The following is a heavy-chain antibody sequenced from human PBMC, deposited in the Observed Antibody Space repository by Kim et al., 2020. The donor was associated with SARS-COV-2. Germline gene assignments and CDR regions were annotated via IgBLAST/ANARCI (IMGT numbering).Heavy chain of an antibody. D-gene: IGHD3-9*01. Sequence: RRVTISVDTSKNQFSLKLSSVTAADTAVYYCAREKHYDILTGYHGGFDPWGQGTLVTVSS. J-gene: IGHJ5*02. CDR3: AREKHYDILTGYHGGFDP. V-gene: IGHV4-31*02.